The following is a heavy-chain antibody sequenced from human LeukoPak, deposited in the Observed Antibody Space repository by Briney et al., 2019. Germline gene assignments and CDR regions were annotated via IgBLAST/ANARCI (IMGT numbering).Heavy chain of an antibody. J-gene: IGHJ4*02. CDR3: ARDQGYSSGNYFDY. D-gene: IGHD3-22*01. Sequence: SETLSLTCTVSGGSISSSSYYWGWIRQPPGKGLEWIGSIYYSGSTYYNPSLKSRVTISVDTSKHQFSLKLSSVTAADTAVYYCARDQGYSSGNYFDYWGQGTLVTVSS. V-gene: IGHV4-39*07. CDR2: IYYSGST. CDR1: GGSISSSSYY.